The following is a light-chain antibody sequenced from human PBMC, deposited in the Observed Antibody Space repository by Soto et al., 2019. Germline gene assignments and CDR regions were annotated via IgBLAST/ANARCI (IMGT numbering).Light chain of an antibody. CDR2: EVS. CDR3: SSYAGSNTYV. V-gene: IGLV2-8*01. Sequence: QSALTQPPSPSGSPGQSVAVSCTGTSSDIGNYNFVSWYQQHPGKAPKLMIYEVSKRPSGVPDRFSVSKSGNTASLTVSGLQAEDEADYYCSSYAGSNTYVFGTGTKVT. CDR1: SSDIGNYNF. J-gene: IGLJ1*01.